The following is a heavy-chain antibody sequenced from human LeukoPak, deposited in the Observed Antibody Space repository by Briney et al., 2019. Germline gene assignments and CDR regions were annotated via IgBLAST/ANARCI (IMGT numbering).Heavy chain of an antibody. CDR2: IYYSGST. J-gene: IGHJ4*02. CDR3: ARHVYDSSGYFDY. D-gene: IGHD3-22*01. V-gene: IGHV4-39*01. Sequence: TSGTLSLTCTVSGGSISSSSYYWGWIRQPPGKGLEWIGSIYYSGSTYYNPSLKSRVTISVDTSKNQFSLKLSSVTAADTAVYYCARHVYDSSGYFDYWGQGTLVTVSS. CDR1: GGSISSSSYY.